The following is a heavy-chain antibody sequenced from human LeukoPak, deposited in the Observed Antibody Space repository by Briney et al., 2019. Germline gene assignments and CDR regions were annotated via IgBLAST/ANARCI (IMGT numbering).Heavy chain of an antibody. V-gene: IGHV1-69*06. Sequence: AASVKVSCKASGGTFSTFGISWVRQAPGQGLEWMGGIIPMSGTVNNAQKFQGRVTITADKSTGTAYMELSSLRSDDTAVYYCARETGYAYGRAPLDYWGQGTLVTVSS. D-gene: IGHD5-18*01. CDR1: GGTFSTFG. CDR3: ARETGYAYGRAPLDY. CDR2: IIPMSGTV. J-gene: IGHJ4*02.